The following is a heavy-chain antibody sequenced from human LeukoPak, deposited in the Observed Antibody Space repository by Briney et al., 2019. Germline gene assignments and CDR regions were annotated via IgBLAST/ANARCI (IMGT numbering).Heavy chain of an antibody. D-gene: IGHD3-3*01. CDR2: INPSGGST. V-gene: IGHV1-46*01. J-gene: IGHJ4*02. CDR3: ARDTRRATYYDFWSGWNYFDY. Sequence: ASVKVSCKASGYTFTSYYMHWVRQAPGQGLEWMGIINPSGGSTSYAQKFQGRVTMTRDMSTSTVYMELSSLRSEDTAVYYCARDTRRATYYDFWSGWNYFDYWGQGTLVTVSS. CDR1: GYTFTSYY.